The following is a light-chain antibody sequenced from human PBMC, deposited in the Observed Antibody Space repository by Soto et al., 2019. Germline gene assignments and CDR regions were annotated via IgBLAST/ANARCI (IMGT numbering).Light chain of an antibody. V-gene: IGKV2-28*01. Sequence: DIVMTQSPLSLPVTPGEPASISCRSSQSLLHSNGYNYLDWYLQKPGQSPQLLIYLGSNRASGVPDRLSGSGSRIDFTLKISRVEAEDVGVYYCMQALQTPRTFGQGTKVEVK. J-gene: IGKJ1*01. CDR3: MQALQTPRT. CDR1: QSLLHSNGYNY. CDR2: LGS.